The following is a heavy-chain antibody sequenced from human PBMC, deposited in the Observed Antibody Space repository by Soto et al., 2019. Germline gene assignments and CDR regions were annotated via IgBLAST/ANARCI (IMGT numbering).Heavy chain of an antibody. J-gene: IGHJ6*03. D-gene: IGHD2-8*01. CDR3: ARERRYIVLMVYARPSYYYMDV. V-gene: IGHV1-69*04. CDR1: GGTFSSYT. CDR2: IIPILGIA. Sequence: SVKVSCKASGGTFSSYTISWVRQAPGQGLEWMGRIIPILGIANYAQKFQGRVTITADKSTSTAYMELSSLRSGDTAVYYCARERRYIVLMVYARPSYYYMDVWGKGTTVTVSS.